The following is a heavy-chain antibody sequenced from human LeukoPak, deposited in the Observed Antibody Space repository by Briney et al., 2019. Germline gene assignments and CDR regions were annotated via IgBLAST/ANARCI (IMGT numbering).Heavy chain of an antibody. CDR1: GFTFSSYG. CDR2: IWYDGSNK. J-gene: IGHJ4*02. V-gene: IGHV3-33*01. D-gene: IGHD5-12*01. Sequence: GGSLRLSCAASGFTFSSYGMHWVRQAPGKGLEWVAVIWYDGSNKYYADSVKGRFTISRGNSKNTLYLQMNSLRAEDTAVYYCARDGSGYPYDYWGQGTLVTVSS. CDR3: ARDGSGYPYDY.